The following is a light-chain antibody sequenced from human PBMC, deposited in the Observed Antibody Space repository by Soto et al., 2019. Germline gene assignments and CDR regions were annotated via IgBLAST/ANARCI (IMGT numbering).Light chain of an antibody. CDR1: QSLSSSY. V-gene: IGKV3-20*01. CDR2: GAS. Sequence: EIVLTQSPGTLSLSPGERATFSCRASQSLSSSYLAWYQQKPGQAPRLLMYGASSRATGIPDRFSGRGSVTDFTLTINRLEPEDFEVYYCQKYGSSPLTFGGGNKVEIK. J-gene: IGKJ4*01. CDR3: QKYGSSPLT.